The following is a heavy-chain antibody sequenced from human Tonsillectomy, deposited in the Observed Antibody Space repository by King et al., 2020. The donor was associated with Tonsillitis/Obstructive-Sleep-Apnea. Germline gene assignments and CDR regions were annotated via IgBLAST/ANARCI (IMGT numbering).Heavy chain of an antibody. CDR3: AKGIVVPAAIVLHYYYGLDV. D-gene: IGHD2-2*01. CDR1: GFTFSGYA. Sequence: TGGGLVQPGGSLRLSCAGSGFTFSGYAMSWVRQAPGKGLEWVSTISPGGSSTYYADSVKGRFTISRDNSKNTLSLQMNSLRAEATAVYYCAKGIVVPAAIVLHYYYGLDVWGQGTTVTVSS. V-gene: IGHV3-23*01. J-gene: IGHJ6*02. CDR2: ISPGGSST.